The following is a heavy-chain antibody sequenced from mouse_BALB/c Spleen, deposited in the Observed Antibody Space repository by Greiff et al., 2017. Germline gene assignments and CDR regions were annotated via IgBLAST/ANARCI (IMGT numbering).Heavy chain of an antibody. CDR3: ARRGTGYYFDY. V-gene: IGHV5-17*02. CDR2: ISSGSSTI. J-gene: IGHJ2*01. Sequence: EVQLQESGGGLVQPGGSRKLSCAASGFTFSSFGMHWVRQAPEKGLEWVAYISSGSSTIYYADTVKGRFTISRDNPKNTLFLQMTSLRSEDTAMYYCARRGTGYYFDYWGQGTTLTVSS. CDR1: GFTFSSFG. D-gene: IGHD4-1*01.